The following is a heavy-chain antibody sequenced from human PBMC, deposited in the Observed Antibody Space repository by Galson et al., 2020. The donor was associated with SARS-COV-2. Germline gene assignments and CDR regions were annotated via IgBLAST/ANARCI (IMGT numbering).Heavy chain of an antibody. CDR3: VGDRHNFVWFYY. D-gene: IGHD3-9*01. Sequence: SETLSLTCVVSGASTMTDYYWGWIRQSPGKGLEWIGTLHRSGSISYNQSLKGRVTISVDTSKHQFSLQVTSVTDADTAFYYCVGDRHNFVWFYYWGQGALVTVSS. V-gene: IGHV4-38-2*02. CDR2: LHRSGSI. J-gene: IGHJ4*02. CDR1: GASTMTDYY.